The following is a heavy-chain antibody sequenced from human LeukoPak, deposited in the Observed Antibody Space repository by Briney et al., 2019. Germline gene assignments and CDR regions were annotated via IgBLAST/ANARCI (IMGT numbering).Heavy chain of an antibody. D-gene: IGHD6-19*01. V-gene: IGHV3-23*01. CDR2: ISGSGGST. CDR3: AKARQWPMGDYFDY. Sequence: GGSLRLSCAASGFTFSSYAMSWVRQDPGKGLEWVSAISGSGGSTYYADSVKGRFTISRDNSKNTLYRQMNSLRAEDTAVYYCAKARQWPMGDYFDYWGQGTLVTVSS. CDR1: GFTFSSYA. J-gene: IGHJ4*02.